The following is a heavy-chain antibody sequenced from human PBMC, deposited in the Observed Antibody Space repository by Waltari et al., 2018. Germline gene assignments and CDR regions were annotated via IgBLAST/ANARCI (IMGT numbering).Heavy chain of an antibody. CDR1: GFTFSSYG. CDR2: IRYDGSNK. Sequence: QVQLVESGGGVVQPGGSLRLSCAASGFTFSSYGMHWVRQAPGKGLEWVAFIRYDGSNKYYADSVKGRFSISRDNSKNTLYLQMNSLRAEDTAVYYCAKDWEANYGWVYWGQGTLVTVSS. J-gene: IGHJ4*02. V-gene: IGHV3-30*02. D-gene: IGHD4-17*01. CDR3: AKDWEANYGWVY.